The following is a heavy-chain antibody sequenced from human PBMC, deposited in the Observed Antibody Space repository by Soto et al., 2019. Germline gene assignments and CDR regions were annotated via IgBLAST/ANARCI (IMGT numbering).Heavy chain of an antibody. CDR2: ISSYNSNNGDT. J-gene: IGHJ6*02. Sequence: GTSVKVSSKNSGYTFSNYAISWLRHANGQGLEGMGWISSYNSNNGDTKSAQMLQGRVTMTIDTSATTAYMELRSLRSDDTAVYYCARAELERGEVGYFGMDVWGQGTTVTVPS. V-gene: IGHV1-18*04. D-gene: IGHD1-1*01. CDR1: GYTFSNYA. CDR3: ARAELERGEVGYFGMDV.